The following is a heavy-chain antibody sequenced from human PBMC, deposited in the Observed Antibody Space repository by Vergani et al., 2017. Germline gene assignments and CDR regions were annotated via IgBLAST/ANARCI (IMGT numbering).Heavy chain of an antibody. CDR2: IDWDDDK. D-gene: IGHD3-10*01. CDR1: GFSLSTSGMR. Sequence: QVTLKESGPALVKPTQTLTLTCTFSGFSLSTSGMRVSWIRQPPGKALEWLARIDWDDDKFYSTSLKTRLTISKDTSRNQVVLTMTNMDPVDTATYYCARTTLYYSHAFDIWGQGTMVTVSS. J-gene: IGHJ3*02. CDR3: ARTTLYYSHAFDI. V-gene: IGHV2-70*04.